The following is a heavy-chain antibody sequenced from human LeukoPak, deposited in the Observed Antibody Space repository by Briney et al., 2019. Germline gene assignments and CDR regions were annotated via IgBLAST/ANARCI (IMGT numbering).Heavy chain of an antibody. CDR2: IYYSGST. CDR3: ARDKRYYDSSGSDSNWFDP. CDR1: GGSISSYY. V-gene: IGHV4-59*01. D-gene: IGHD3-22*01. J-gene: IGHJ5*02. Sequence: SETLSLTCTVSGGSISSYYWSWIRQPPGKGLEWIGYIYYSGSTNYNPSLKSRVTISVDTSKNQFSLKLSSVTAADTAVYYCARDKRYYDSSGSDSNWFDPWGQGTLVTVSS.